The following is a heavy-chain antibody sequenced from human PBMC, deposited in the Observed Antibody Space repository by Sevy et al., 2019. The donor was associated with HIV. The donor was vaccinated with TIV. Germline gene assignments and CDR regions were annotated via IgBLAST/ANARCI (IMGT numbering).Heavy chain of an antibody. V-gene: IGHV4-38-2*02. Sequence: SETLSLTCTVSGYSISSGYYWGWIRQPPGKGREGIGGINHRGSTYYNPSLKSRVPISLDTSKNQFSLKLSSVTAADTAVYYCARDRGRVVATRHVLFFDYWGQGTLVTVSS. CDR1: GYSISSGYY. D-gene: IGHD5-12*01. CDR2: INHRGST. CDR3: ARDRGRVVATRHVLFFDY. J-gene: IGHJ4*02.